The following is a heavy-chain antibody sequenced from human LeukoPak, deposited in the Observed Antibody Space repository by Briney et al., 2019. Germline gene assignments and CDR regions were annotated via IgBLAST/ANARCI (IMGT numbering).Heavy chain of an antibody. CDR2: IYYSGCT. Sequence: SQTLSLTCTFSGGSISSGTYFWTWSRQHPGKGLEWIGYIYYSGCTYYNPPLKSRIIISVDTSKIQFSLKLSSVTAADTAVYYCARVGRAYPPYYYYAMDVWGQGTTVTVSS. CDR1: GGSISSGTYF. D-gene: IGHD3-16*01. J-gene: IGHJ6*02. V-gene: IGHV4-31*03. CDR3: ARVGRAYPPYYYYAMDV.